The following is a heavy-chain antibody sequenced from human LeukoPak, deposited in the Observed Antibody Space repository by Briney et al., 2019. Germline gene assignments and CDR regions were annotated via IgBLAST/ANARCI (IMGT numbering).Heavy chain of an antibody. D-gene: IGHD5-18*01. CDR2: MYHSGST. CDR1: GGSISSYY. CDR3: ARIGYSYGPFHY. V-gene: IGHV4-38-2*02. Sequence: SETLSLTCTVSGGSISSYYWGWIRQPPGKGLEWIGSMYHSGSTYYNPSLKSRVTISVDTSKNQFSLKVSSVTAADTAVYYCARIGYSYGPFHYWGQGTLVTVSS. J-gene: IGHJ4*02.